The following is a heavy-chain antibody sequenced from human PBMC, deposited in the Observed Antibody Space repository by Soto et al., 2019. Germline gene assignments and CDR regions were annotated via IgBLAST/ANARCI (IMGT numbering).Heavy chain of an antibody. CDR3: ARRYYYGSSGFDAFDI. V-gene: IGHV1-69*06. Sequence: SVKVSCKASGGTFSSYAISWVRQAPGQGLEWMGGIIPIFGTANYAQKFQGRVTITADKSTSTAYMELSSLRSEDTAVYYCARRYYYGSSGFDAFDIWGQGTMVTVSS. J-gene: IGHJ3*02. CDR1: GGTFSSYA. D-gene: IGHD3-22*01. CDR2: IIPIFGTA.